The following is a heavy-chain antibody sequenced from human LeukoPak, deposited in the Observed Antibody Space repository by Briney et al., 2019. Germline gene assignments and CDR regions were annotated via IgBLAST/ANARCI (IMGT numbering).Heavy chain of an antibody. D-gene: IGHD2-21*02. Sequence: SQTLSLTCTVSGGSISSGGYYWSWIRQHPGKGLEWIGYIYYSGSTYYNPSLKSRVTISVDTSKNQFSLKLSSVTAADTAVYYCARVNPIVVVTAGYFDYWGQGTLVTVSS. V-gene: IGHV4-31*03. CDR2: IYYSGST. J-gene: IGHJ4*02. CDR3: ARVNPIVVVTAGYFDY. CDR1: GGSISSGGYY.